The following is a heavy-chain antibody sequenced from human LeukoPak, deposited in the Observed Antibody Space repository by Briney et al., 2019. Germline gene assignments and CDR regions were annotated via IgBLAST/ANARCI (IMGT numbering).Heavy chain of an antibody. Sequence: PGGTLRLSCAASGFTFSSMWVGWRRQEPRKGWWWVEVIWYDGSNNYYADSVKGRFTIYRDNCKSTLYLQMNSLRAADTAVSYCARGNVALDYWGQGTLVTVSS. V-gene: IGHV3-33*08. J-gene: IGHJ4*02. D-gene: IGHD1-1*01. CDR1: GFTFSSMW. CDR2: IWYDGSNN. CDR3: ARGNVALDY.